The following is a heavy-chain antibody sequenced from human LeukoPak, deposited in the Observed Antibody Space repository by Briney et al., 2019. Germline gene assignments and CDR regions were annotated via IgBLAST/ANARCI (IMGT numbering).Heavy chain of an antibody. Sequence: PGGSLRLSCAASRFTLNSYAMSWVRQTPGKGLEWVSAIRGSGCSTYYADSVKGRFTISRDNSKNTLYLQMNSLRAEDAAVYYCARAPRMVHFDYWGQGTLVTVSS. J-gene: IGHJ4*02. V-gene: IGHV3-23*01. CDR2: IRGSGCST. D-gene: IGHD6-13*01. CDR1: RFTLNSYA. CDR3: ARAPRMVHFDY.